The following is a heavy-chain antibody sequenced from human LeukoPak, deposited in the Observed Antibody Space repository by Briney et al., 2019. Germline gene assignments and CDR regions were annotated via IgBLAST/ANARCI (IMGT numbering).Heavy chain of an antibody. J-gene: IGHJ4*02. CDR3: ARDFLWLVDY. CDR1: GFDFINFH. D-gene: IGHD6-19*01. V-gene: IGHV3-30-3*01. CDR2: VSKDGNNI. Sequence: PGGSLRLSCAASGFDFINFHIHWVRQAPGKGLEWLAFVSKDGNNIYYADSVKGRFTISRGNSKSTLYLQMNSLRADDTAIYYCARDFLWLVDYWGQGTLVTVSS.